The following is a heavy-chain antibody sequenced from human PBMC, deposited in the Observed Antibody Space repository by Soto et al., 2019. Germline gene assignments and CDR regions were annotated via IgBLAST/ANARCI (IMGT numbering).Heavy chain of an antibody. D-gene: IGHD1-7*01. J-gene: IGHJ1*01. CDR2: IYYSGST. V-gene: IGHV4-39*01. CDR3: ATHNWNLDP. CDR1: GDSIKSTTYY. Sequence: QLQLQESGPGLVKPSETLSLTCTVSGDSIKSTTYYWGWIRQPPGKGLEWIGSIYYSGSTYSNPSLKGRVNISLDMSKNQVSLKLSSVTAADTAVYYCATHNWNLDPWGQGTLVTVSS.